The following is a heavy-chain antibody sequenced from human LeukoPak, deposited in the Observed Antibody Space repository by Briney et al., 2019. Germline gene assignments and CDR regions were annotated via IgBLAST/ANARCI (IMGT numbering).Heavy chain of an antibody. Sequence: SETLSRTCTVSGGSISSSGYYWGWIRQPPGKRLEWIGSIYYSGSTYYNPSLKSRVTISVDTSTTQFSLKLSSVTAADTAVYYCARQPVGICGGGSCLYYFDYWGQGTLVTVSS. V-gene: IGHV4-39*01. CDR2: IYYSGST. J-gene: IGHJ4*02. CDR1: GGSISSSGYY. CDR3: ARQPVGICGGGSCLYYFDY. D-gene: IGHD2-15*01.